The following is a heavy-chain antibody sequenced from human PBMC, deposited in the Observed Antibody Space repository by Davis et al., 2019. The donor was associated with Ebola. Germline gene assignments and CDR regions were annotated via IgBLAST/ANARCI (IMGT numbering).Heavy chain of an antibody. D-gene: IGHD3-16*01. CDR3: ARDLRGSLYYFDY. V-gene: IGHV1-2*02. CDR2: INPNSGGT. Sequence: ASVKVSCKASGYTLTGYYMHWVRQAPGQGLEWLGWINPNSGGTDYAQKFQGRVTMTRDTSISTAYMELSRLRSDNTAVYYCARDLRGSLYYFDYWGQGTLVTVSS. J-gene: IGHJ4*02. CDR1: GYTLTGYY.